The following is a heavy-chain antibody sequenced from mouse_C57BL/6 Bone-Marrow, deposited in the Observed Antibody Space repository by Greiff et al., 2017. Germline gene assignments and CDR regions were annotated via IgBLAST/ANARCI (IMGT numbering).Heavy chain of an antibody. CDR1: GFSFNTYA. CDR3: VRGSYYGLFDY. J-gene: IGHJ2*01. Sequence: EVKLVESGGGLVQPKGSLKLSCAASGFSFNTYAMNWVRQAPGKGLEWVARIRSKSNNYATYYADSVKDRFTISRDDSDSMLYLQMNNLKTEDTAMYYCVRGSYYGLFDYWGQGTTLTVSS. V-gene: IGHV10-1*01. CDR2: IRSKSNNYAT. D-gene: IGHD1-2*01.